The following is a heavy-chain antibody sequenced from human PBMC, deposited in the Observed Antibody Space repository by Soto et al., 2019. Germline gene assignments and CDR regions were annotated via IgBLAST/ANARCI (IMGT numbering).Heavy chain of an antibody. CDR3: ARGDKDSSGYYYVNY. J-gene: IGHJ4*02. CDR1: GGSFSGYY. D-gene: IGHD3-22*01. Sequence: SETLSLTCAVYGGSFSGYYWSWIRQPPGKGLEWIGEINHSGSTNYNPSLKSRVTISVDTSKNQFSLKLSSVTAADTAVYYCARGDKDSSGYYYVNYWGQGTLVTVSS. CDR2: INHSGST. V-gene: IGHV4-34*01.